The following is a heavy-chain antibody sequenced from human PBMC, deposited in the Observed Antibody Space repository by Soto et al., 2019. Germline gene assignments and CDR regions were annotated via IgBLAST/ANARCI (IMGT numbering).Heavy chain of an antibody. V-gene: IGHV3-23*01. J-gene: IGHJ3*02. CDR1: GFPFSTYA. CDR3: AKESWGHAFDT. CDR2: IRGSGYTT. Sequence: EVQLLESGGGLVQPGGSLRLSCAASGFPFSTYAMSWVRQAPGRGLECVSAIRGSGYTTYYADSVKGRFTISRDNSKSTLSLHMNSLGGEDTAIYYCAKESWGHAFDTWGQGTMVTVSS. D-gene: IGHD7-27*01.